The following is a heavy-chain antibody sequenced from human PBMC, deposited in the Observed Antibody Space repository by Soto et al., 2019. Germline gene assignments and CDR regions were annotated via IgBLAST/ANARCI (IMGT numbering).Heavy chain of an antibody. Sequence: EVHLVESGGDLVQPGGSLRLSCAASGFTFSSYWMSWVRQAPGKGLEWVANIKPDGSEQYYVDSMKGRFTISRDNAKNSLYLQVNSLRAEDTAVYYCARDWRDGYTHGPDYWGQGTLVTVSS. CDR2: IKPDGSEQ. J-gene: IGHJ4*02. V-gene: IGHV3-7*04. CDR3: ARDWRDGYTHGPDY. D-gene: IGHD5-12*01. CDR1: GFTFSSYW.